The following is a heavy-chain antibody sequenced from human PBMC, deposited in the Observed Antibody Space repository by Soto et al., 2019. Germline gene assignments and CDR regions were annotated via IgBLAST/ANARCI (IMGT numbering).Heavy chain of an antibody. D-gene: IGHD3-16*01. CDR2: ISSGSDTI. CDR1: GFTLGSYS. V-gene: IGHV3-48*02. J-gene: IGHJ6*01. CDR3: ARPGEGVLFYYALDV. Sequence: EVQLVESGGGLVQPGGSLRLSCVASGFTLGSYSMNWVRQAPGKGLEWISYISSGSDTIYYADSVKGRFTVSRDNAKNSLYLQMNSLRDDDTAVYYCARPGEGVLFYYALDVW.